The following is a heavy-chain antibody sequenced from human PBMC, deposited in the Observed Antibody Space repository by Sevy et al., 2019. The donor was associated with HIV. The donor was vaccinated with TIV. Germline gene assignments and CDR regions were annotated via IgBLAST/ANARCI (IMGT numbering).Heavy chain of an antibody. J-gene: IGHJ4*02. V-gene: IGHV1-69*13. CDR3: ARELDPYYYDSSGYYYRLDY. Sequence: SVKVSCKASGGTFSSYAISWVRQAPGQGLEWMGGIIPIFGTANYAQKFQGRVTITADESTSTAYMELSSLRSEDTAVYYCARELDPYYYDSSGYYYRLDYWGQGTMVTVSS. D-gene: IGHD3-22*01. CDR1: GGTFSSYA. CDR2: IIPIFGTA.